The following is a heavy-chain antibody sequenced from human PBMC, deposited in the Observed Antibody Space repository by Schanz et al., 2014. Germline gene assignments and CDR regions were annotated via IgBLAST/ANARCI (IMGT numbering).Heavy chain of an antibody. Sequence: EVQLVESGGDLVQPGGSLRLSCSASGFTFSSYAMSWVRQAPGKGLEWVSAISGGGGTTYYADSVKGRFTVSRDNSKNTLYLQMNSLRAEDTAVYYCARGGFGEVSYFDYWGQGPLVTVSS. CDR1: GFTFSSYA. J-gene: IGHJ4*02. CDR2: ISGGGGTT. D-gene: IGHD3-10*01. V-gene: IGHV3-23*04. CDR3: ARGGFGEVSYFDY.